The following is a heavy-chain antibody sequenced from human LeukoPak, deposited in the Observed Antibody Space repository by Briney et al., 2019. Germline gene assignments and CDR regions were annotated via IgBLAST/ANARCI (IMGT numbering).Heavy chain of an antibody. CDR3: TRVGPSGGLWGFLDY. CDR2: IRSKAYGATT. CDR1: GFTFGDYG. J-gene: IGHJ4*02. Sequence: GGSLRLSCTASGFTFGDYGMSWVRQAPGKVLEWVGFIRSKAYGATTEYAASVKGRVTISRDDSKTIAYLQMNGLKTEDTAVYYCTRVGPSGGLWGFLDYWGQGTLVTVSS. V-gene: IGHV3-49*04. D-gene: IGHD6-19*01.